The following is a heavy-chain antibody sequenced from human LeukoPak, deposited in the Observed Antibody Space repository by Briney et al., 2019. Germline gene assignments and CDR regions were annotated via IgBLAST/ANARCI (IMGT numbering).Heavy chain of an antibody. D-gene: IGHD6-19*01. Sequence: GASVNVSCKASGYTFTSYAMHWGRQAPGQRVEWMGWINAGNGNTKYSQKFQGRVTITRDTSASTAYMELSSLRSEDTAVYYCARAGQWQYYFDYWGQGTLVTVSS. J-gene: IGHJ4*02. CDR1: GYTFTSYA. V-gene: IGHV1-3*01. CDR2: INAGNGNT. CDR3: ARAGQWQYYFDY.